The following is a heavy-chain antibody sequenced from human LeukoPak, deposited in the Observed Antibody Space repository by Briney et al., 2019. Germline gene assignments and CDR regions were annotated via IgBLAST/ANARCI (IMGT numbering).Heavy chain of an antibody. CDR3: ASSVQLERPLDYYYYMDV. CDR2: IIPIFGTA. CDR1: GGTFSSYA. J-gene: IGHJ6*03. V-gene: IGHV1-69*13. Sequence: AASVKVSCKASGGTFSSYAISWVRQAPGQGLEWMGGIIPIFGTANYAQKFQGRVTITADESTSTAYMELSSLRSEDTAVYYCASSVQLERPLDYYYYMDVWGKGTTVTVSS. D-gene: IGHD1-1*01.